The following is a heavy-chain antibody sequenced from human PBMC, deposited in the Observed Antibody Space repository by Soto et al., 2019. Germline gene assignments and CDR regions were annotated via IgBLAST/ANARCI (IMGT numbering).Heavy chain of an antibody. J-gene: IGHJ4*02. D-gene: IGHD3-16*01. CDR2: IIPIFSKT. CDR3: ANDVGRSSGGDS. Sequence: QVQLVQSGAEVKELGSSVKVSCKTSGGTFTTSSFVWVRQGPGQGLEWMGGIIPIFSKTNFAPKFQGRVTFTADESTRNVHIDLSNLRSEDTAIYYCANDVGRSSGGDSWGQGTLVTVSS. CDR1: GGTFTTSS. V-gene: IGHV1-69*01.